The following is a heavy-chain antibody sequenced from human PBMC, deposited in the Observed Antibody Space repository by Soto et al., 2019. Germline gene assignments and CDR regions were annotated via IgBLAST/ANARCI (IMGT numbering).Heavy chain of an antibody. CDR3: AKDRYLDHDSRGYLFDN. V-gene: IGHV3-23*01. D-gene: IGHD3-22*01. CDR1: GFTFNIYA. Sequence: PGGSLRLSCAASGFTFNIYAMTWVRQAPGKGLEWVSAISRYGDITYYADSVEGRLSISRDNSKNTLYLQMNSLRAEDTAVYYCAKDRYLDHDSRGYLFDNWGQGTLVTVSS. CDR2: ISRYGDIT. J-gene: IGHJ4*02.